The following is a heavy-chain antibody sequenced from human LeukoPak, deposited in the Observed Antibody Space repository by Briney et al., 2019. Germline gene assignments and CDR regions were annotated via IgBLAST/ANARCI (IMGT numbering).Heavy chain of an antibody. CDR3: ARDQGSSWYYYYYYMDV. V-gene: IGHV3-30*02. CDR1: GFTFSSYG. J-gene: IGHJ6*03. D-gene: IGHD6-13*01. Sequence: PGGSLRLSCAASGFTFSSYGMHWVRQAPGKGLEWVAFIRYDGSNKYYADSVKGRFTISRDNSKNTLYLQMNSLRAEDTAVYYCARDQGSSWYYYYYYMDVWGKGTTVTVSS. CDR2: IRYDGSNK.